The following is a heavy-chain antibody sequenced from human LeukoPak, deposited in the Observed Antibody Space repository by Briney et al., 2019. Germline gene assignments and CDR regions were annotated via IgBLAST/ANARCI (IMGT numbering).Heavy chain of an antibody. CDR1: GGSISSYY. D-gene: IGHD3-22*01. CDR2: IYYSGNT. Sequence: SETLSLTCTVSGGSISSYYWSWIRQPPGKGLEWIGYIYYSGNTNYNPSLKSRVTISVDTSKNQFSLKLSSVTAADTAVYYCARERSSGDAFDIWGQGTMVTVSS. J-gene: IGHJ3*02. CDR3: ARERSSGDAFDI. V-gene: IGHV4-59*01.